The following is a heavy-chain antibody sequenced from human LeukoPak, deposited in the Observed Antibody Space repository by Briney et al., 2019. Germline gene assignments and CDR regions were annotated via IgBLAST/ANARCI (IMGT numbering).Heavy chain of an antibody. CDR3: ARGYCSSTSCYTFDY. CDR1: GFTFSSYW. J-gene: IGHJ4*02. V-gene: IGHV3-74*01. CDR2: INSDGRST. D-gene: IGHD2-2*02. Sequence: PGGSLRLSCAASGFTFSSYWMHWVRQAPGKGLVWVSLINSDGRSTSYADSVKGRFTISRDNAKNTLYLQMNSLRVEDTAVYYCARGYCSSTSCYTFDYWGQGTLVTVSS.